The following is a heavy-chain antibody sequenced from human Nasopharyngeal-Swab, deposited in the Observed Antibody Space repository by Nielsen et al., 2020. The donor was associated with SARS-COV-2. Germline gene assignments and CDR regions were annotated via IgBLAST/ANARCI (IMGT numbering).Heavy chain of an antibody. Sequence: ESLKISCTVSGGSISSSTYYWAWIRQPPGKGLEWIGSIYYGGSTYYNPSLKSRVTISADTSKNQFSLKLSSVTAADTAVYYCATLSSSWYEYYFDYWGQGTLVTVSS. J-gene: IGHJ4*02. CDR1: GGSISSSTYY. CDR2: IYYGGST. CDR3: ATLSSSWYEYYFDY. V-gene: IGHV4-39*01. D-gene: IGHD6-13*01.